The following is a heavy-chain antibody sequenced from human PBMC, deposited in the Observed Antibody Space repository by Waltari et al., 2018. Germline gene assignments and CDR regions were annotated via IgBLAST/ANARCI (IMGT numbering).Heavy chain of an antibody. CDR2: FDPEDGET. Sequence: QVQLVQSGAEVKKPGASVKVSCKVSGYTLTELSMHWVRQAPGKVLEWMGGFDPEDGETNYAQKFQGRVTMTKDTTTDAAYMELSSLGSEDTAVYYCATATLGIVGAWDYWGQGTLVTVSS. D-gene: IGHD1-26*01. CDR1: GYTLTELS. J-gene: IGHJ4*02. CDR3: ATATLGIVGAWDY. V-gene: IGHV1-24*01.